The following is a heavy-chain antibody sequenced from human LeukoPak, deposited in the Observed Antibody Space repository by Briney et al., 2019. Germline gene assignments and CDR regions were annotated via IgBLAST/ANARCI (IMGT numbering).Heavy chain of an antibody. CDR3: ARALDTVTPYYYYYMDV. Sequence: ASVKVSCKASGYTFTSYDINWVRQATGQGLEWMGWMNTNGGNTGYAQKVQGRVSMTRNSAISTVYMELSSLRSEDTAVYYCARALDTVTPYYYYYMDVWGKGTTVTVSS. CDR2: MNTNGGNT. D-gene: IGHD4-11*01. CDR1: GYTFTSYD. J-gene: IGHJ6*03. V-gene: IGHV1-8*01.